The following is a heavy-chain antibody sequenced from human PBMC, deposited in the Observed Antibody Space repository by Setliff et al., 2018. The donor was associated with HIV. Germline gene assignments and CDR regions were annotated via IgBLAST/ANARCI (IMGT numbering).Heavy chain of an antibody. CDR3: ARGGFGVVIIERLGVDY. CDR2: INQYGSEK. J-gene: IGHJ4*02. D-gene: IGHD3-3*01. Sequence: GGSLRLSCAASGFTFSSYWMSWVRQAPGKGLEWVANINQYGSEKYYVDSVKGRFTISRDNAKKSLDLQMNSLRVDDTAVYYCARGGFGVVIIERLGVDYWGQGTQVTVSS. V-gene: IGHV3-7*01. CDR1: GFTFSSYW.